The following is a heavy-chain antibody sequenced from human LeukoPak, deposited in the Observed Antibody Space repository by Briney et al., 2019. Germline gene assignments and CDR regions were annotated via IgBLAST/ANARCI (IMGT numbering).Heavy chain of an antibody. V-gene: IGHV3-49*04. D-gene: IGHD3-16*02. J-gene: IGHJ4*02. Sequence: GGSLRLSCTASGFTFGDYAMSWVRQAPGKGLEWVGFIRSKAYGGTTEYAASVKGRFTISRDDSKSIAYLQMNSLKTEDTAVYYCTSRYDSVWGSYRPTDYWGQGTLVTVSS. CDR3: TSRYDSVWGSYRPTDY. CDR1: GFTFGDYA. CDR2: IRSKAYGGTT.